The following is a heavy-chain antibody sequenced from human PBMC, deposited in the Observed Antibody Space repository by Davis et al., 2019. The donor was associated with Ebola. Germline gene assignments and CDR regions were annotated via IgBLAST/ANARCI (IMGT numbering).Heavy chain of an antibody. CDR2: IKEDGSDK. J-gene: IGHJ4*02. Sequence: GESLKISCVASGFTFSHSWMNWVRQVPGKGLEWVANIKEDGSDKNYVDSVKGRFTISRDNAKNSLYLQMDSLRVDDTAVYYCAKDLDKSYESSGYYPFDEWGQGTLVTVSS. CDR3: AKDLDKSYESSGYYPFDE. D-gene: IGHD3-22*01. V-gene: IGHV3-7*03. CDR1: GFTFSHSW.